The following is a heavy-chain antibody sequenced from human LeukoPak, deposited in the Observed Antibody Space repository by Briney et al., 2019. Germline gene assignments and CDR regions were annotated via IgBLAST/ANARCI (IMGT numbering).Heavy chain of an antibody. CDR2: INPNSGGT. CDR1: GYTFTGYY. Sequence: ASVKVSCKASGYTFTGYYMHWVRQAPGQGLEWMGWINPNSGGTNYAQKFQGWVTMTRDTSISTAYMELSRLRSDDTAVYYCARESRWSSGWYEYWGQGTLVTVSS. CDR3: ARESRWSSGWYEY. V-gene: IGHV1-2*04. J-gene: IGHJ4*02. D-gene: IGHD6-19*01.